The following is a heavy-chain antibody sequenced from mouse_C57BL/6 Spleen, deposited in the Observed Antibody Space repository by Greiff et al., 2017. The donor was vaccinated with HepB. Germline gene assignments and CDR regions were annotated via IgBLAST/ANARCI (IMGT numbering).Heavy chain of an antibody. CDR2: IWWDDDK. CDR3: VRITEFITTVVATEGFAY. V-gene: IGHV8-8*01. J-gene: IGHJ3*01. Sequence: QVTLKESGPGILQPSQTLSLTCSFSGFSLSTFGMGVGWIRQPSGKGLEWLAHIWWDDDKYYNPALKSRLTISKDTSKNQVFLKIANVDTADTATYYCVRITEFITTVVATEGFAYWGQGTLVTVSA. CDR1: GFSLSTFGMG. D-gene: IGHD1-1*01.